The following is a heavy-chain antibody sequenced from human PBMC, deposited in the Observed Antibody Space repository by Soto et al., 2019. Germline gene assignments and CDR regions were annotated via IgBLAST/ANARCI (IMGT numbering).Heavy chain of an antibody. Sequence: QITLKESGPTLVKPTQTLTLTCTFSGFSLSTSGVGVGWIRQPPGKALEWLALIYWDGDERHSPSLKSRLTITKDTSKNQVVLMMTNMDPVDTATYYCVHRLGCSGGSCYSRNRPFDYWGQGTLVTVSS. CDR3: VHRLGCSGGSCYSRNRPFDY. CDR2: IYWDGDE. CDR1: GFSLSTSGVG. D-gene: IGHD2-15*01. J-gene: IGHJ4*02. V-gene: IGHV2-5*02.